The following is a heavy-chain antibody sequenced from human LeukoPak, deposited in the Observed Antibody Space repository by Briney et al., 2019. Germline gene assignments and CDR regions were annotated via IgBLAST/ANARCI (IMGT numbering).Heavy chain of an antibody. D-gene: IGHD2-8*02. CDR1: GFTFIGSV. CDR2: IRSKVNNDTT. V-gene: IGHV3-73*01. J-gene: IGHJ3*02. Sequence: GGSLRISCSASGFTFIGSVMHGVLQASGGGLQWFGRIRSKVNNDTTAYAALLKDRFTISRDDLKDTAYLQMNSLKTEDAAVYYCTRCLSWSDAFDIWGQGTMVTVSS. CDR3: TRCLSWSDAFDI.